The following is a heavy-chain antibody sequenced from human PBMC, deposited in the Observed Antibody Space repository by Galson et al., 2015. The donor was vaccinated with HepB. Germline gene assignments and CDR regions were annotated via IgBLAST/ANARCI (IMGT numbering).Heavy chain of an antibody. V-gene: IGHV1-18*01. Sequence: SVKVSCKASGYTFTRYTINWVRQAPGQGPEWMGWSSGYNGDTHYAPNFRGRVTMTTDTSTGTAYMELTSLSSDDTAVYYCTRGGMASIGGPTFDYWGQGTLVTVSS. CDR2: SSGYNGDT. J-gene: IGHJ4*02. D-gene: IGHD5-24*01. CDR3: TRGGMASIGGPTFDY. CDR1: GYTFTRYT.